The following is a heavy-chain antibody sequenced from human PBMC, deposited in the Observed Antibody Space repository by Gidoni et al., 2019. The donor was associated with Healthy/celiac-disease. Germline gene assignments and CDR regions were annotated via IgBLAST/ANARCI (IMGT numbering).Heavy chain of an antibody. CDR3: ARDPDTMVRGVIMGDAFDI. CDR2: ISSSGSTI. Sequence: EVQLVESGGGLVQPGGSLRLSCAASGFTFSSYEMNWVRQAPGKGLEWVSYISSSGSTIYYADSVKGRFTISRDNAKNSLYLQMNSLRAEDTAVYYCARDPDTMVRGVIMGDAFDIWGQGTMVTVSS. J-gene: IGHJ3*02. CDR1: GFTFSSYE. V-gene: IGHV3-48*03. D-gene: IGHD3-10*01.